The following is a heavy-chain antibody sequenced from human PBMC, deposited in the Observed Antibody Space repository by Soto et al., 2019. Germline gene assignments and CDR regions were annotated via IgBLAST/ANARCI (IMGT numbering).Heavy chain of an antibody. CDR1: GLSITDSEMG. V-gene: IGHV2-26*01. D-gene: IGHD6-19*01. J-gene: IGHJ5*02. CDR2: IDLSGEK. CDR3: ARRHLAVAVSPWFDP. Sequence: QVTLKESGPVLVKPTETLTLRCTVSGLSITDSEMGVSWIRQPPWQPPEWLPHIDLSGEKYYRTFLKSRHVISKDTSKSQIVLTMTNMDPADTATYYCARRHLAVAVSPWFDPWGQGIPVTVSS.